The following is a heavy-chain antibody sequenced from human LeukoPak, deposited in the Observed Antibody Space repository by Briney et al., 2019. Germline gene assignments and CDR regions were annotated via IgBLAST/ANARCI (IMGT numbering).Heavy chain of an antibody. V-gene: IGHV4-39*01. Sequence: PSETLSLTCTVSGGSISSSSYYWGWIRQPPGKGLEWIGSIYYSGSTYYNPSLKSRVTISVDTSKNQFSLKLSSVTAADTAVYYCARHGHYTIFFQHPIDYWGQGTLVTVSS. CDR3: ARHGHYTIFFQHPIDY. CDR2: IYYSGST. D-gene: IGHD3-3*01. J-gene: IGHJ4*02. CDR1: GGSISSSSYY.